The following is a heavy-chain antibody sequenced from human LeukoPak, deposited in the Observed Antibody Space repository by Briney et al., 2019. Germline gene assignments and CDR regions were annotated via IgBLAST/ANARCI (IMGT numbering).Heavy chain of an antibody. J-gene: IGHJ5*01. Sequence: SETLSLTCTVSGESISGFYWNWIRQPPGKGLEWLGYIYYSGSTNYNPSLKSRVTISIDTSKNQFSLKLSSVTAADTALYYCARSAAHGNWFDSWGQGSLVTVSS. D-gene: IGHD6-13*01. CDR1: GESISGFY. V-gene: IGHV4-59*08. CDR3: ARSAAHGNWFDS. CDR2: IYYSGST.